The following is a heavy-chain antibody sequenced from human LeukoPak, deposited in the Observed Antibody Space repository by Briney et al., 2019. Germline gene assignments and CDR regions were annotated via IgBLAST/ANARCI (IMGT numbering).Heavy chain of an antibody. CDR1: GFTFDDYA. CDR3: AGGSGRYGFDI. Sequence: GRSLRLSCAASGFTFDDYAMHWVRQAPGKGLEWVSGISWNSGSIGYANSVKGRFIISGDNAKNFLYLQMNSLRAEDTALYYCAGGSGRYGFDIWGQGTMVTVSS. CDR2: ISWNSGSI. V-gene: IGHV3-9*01. J-gene: IGHJ3*02. D-gene: IGHD1-26*01.